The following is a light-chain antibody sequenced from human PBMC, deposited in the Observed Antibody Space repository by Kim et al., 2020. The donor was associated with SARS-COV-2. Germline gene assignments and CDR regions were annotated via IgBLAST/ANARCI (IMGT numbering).Light chain of an antibody. J-gene: IGLJ2*01. Sequence: SSELTQDPAVSVALGQTVRITCQGDSLRSYYATWYQQKPGQAPIVVIYGKNNRPSGIPDRFSASSSGNTASLTIPGTQAGDEADYYCNSRGSNDNVVFGG. CDR1: SLRSYY. CDR3: NSRGSNDNVV. CDR2: GKN. V-gene: IGLV3-19*01.